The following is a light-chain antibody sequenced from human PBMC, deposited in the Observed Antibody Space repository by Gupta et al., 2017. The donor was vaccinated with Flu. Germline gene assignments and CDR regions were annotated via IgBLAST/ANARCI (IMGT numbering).Light chain of an antibody. J-gene: IGKJ4*01. CDR2: VAS. Sequence: DIQMTQSPSSRSASVGDRVTITCRASQGISSWLAWYQQKPEKAPKPLIYVASSLQSGVPSRFSGSGSGTDFTLTINSLQPEDFATYYCQQDKTYPPAFGGGTKVEIK. CDR3: QQDKTYPPA. V-gene: IGKV1D-16*01. CDR1: QGISSW.